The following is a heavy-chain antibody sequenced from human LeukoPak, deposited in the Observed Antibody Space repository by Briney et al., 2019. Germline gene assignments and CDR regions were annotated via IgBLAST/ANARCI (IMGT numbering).Heavy chain of an antibody. CDR2: ISAYNGNT. V-gene: IGHV1-18*01. Sequence: ASVKVSCKASGYTFTSYGISWVRQAPGQGLEWMGWISAYNGNTNYAQKLQGRVTMTTDTSTSTAYMELRSLRSEYTAVYYCASIYSDYYDSSGYPYWGQGTLVTVSS. CDR3: ASIYSDYYDSSGYPY. CDR1: GYTFTSYG. D-gene: IGHD3-22*01. J-gene: IGHJ4*02.